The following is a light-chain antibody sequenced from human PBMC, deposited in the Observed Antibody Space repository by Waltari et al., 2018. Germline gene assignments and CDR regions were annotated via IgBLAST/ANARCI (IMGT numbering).Light chain of an antibody. V-gene: IGKV1-5*01. Sequence: DIQMTQSPSTLSASVGRRVPITCRPSQSFGCSLAWFQQKPGKAPKLLIYDASTLEPGVPSRFSGSGSGTEFTLTVSSLQPDDFATYYCQQYNNFPFTFGPGTTV. CDR1: QSFGCS. CDR2: DAS. CDR3: QQYNNFPFT. J-gene: IGKJ3*01.